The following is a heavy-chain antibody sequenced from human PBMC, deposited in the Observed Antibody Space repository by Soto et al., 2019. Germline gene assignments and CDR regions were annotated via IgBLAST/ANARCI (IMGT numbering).Heavy chain of an antibody. D-gene: IGHD3-22*01. CDR3: ARLTYYYDSSGYYSSLDY. CDR1: GYSFSTFW. J-gene: IGHJ4*02. Sequence: PGESLKISCKGSGYSFSTFWINWVRQMPGKGLEWMGRIDPSDSYTNYSPSFRGHVTISVDKSISTAYLQWSSLKDSDTAMYYCARLTYYYDSSGYYSSLDYWGQGTLVTVSS. CDR2: IDPSDSYT. V-gene: IGHV5-10-1*01.